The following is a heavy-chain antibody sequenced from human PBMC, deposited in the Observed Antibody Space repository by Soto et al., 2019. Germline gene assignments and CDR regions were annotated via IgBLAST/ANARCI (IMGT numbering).Heavy chain of an antibody. CDR3: ARVEVGGGYSSSWYYFDY. V-gene: IGHV4-59*07. Sequence: SDTLSLTCNVPDASITSQYWTWMWKPPGQGLEWIGYIYYSGHDANVERNPSLKSRVTISGDTSKNQFSLKLSSVTAADTAVYYCARVEVGGGYSSSWYYFDYWGQGTLVT. CDR2: IYYSGHDANV. CDR1: DASITSQY. J-gene: IGHJ4*02. D-gene: IGHD6-13*01.